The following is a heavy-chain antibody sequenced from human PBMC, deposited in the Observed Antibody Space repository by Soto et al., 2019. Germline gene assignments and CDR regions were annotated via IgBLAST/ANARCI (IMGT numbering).Heavy chain of an antibody. D-gene: IGHD6-19*01. Sequence: GGSLRLSCAASGFTFSSYSMNWVRQAPGKGLEWVSYISSSSSTIYYADSVKGRFTISRDNAKNSLYLQMNSLRAEDTAVYYCARDRGAVADPAGDAFHIWGQGTMVTVSS. CDR1: GFTFSSYS. V-gene: IGHV3-48*01. CDR3: ARDRGAVADPAGDAFHI. J-gene: IGHJ3*02. CDR2: ISSSSSTI.